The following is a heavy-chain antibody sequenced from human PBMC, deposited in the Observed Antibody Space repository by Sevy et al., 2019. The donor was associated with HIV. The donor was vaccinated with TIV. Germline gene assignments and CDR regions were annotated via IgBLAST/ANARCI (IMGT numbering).Heavy chain of an antibody. J-gene: IGHJ4*02. CDR1: GYTFNIYG. CDR3: GRDRLQGYFDY. Sequence: ASVKVSCKATGYTFNIYGISWVRQAPGQGLEWMGWISPYTGNTNYAQKLQGRVTMTTDTSTSTAYMDLRSLRSDDTAVYYCGRDRLQGYFDYWGQGTLVTVSS. CDR2: ISPYTGNT. V-gene: IGHV1-18*01. D-gene: IGHD2-15*01.